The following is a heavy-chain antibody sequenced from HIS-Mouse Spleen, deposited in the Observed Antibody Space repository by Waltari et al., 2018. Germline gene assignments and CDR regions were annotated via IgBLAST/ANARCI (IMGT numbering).Heavy chain of an antibody. CDR2: IWYDGSNK. CDR1: GFTFSSYG. J-gene: IGHJ4*02. CDR3: AREGEISGRSYFDY. V-gene: IGHV3-33*01. Sequence: QVQLVESGGGVVQPGRSLRLSCAASGFTFSSYGIHWARQGPGKGLEWVAVIWYDGSNKYYADSVKGRFTISRDNSKNTLYLQMNSLRAEDTAVYYCAREGEISGRSYFDYWGQGTLVTVSS. D-gene: IGHD3-10*01.